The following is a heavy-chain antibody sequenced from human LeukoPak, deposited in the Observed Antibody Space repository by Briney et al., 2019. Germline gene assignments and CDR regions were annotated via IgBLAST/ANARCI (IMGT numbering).Heavy chain of an antibody. D-gene: IGHD3-10*01. CDR2: INPNSGGT. Sequence: ASVKVSCKASGYTFTGYYMHWVRQAPGQGLEWMGWINPNSGGTNYAQKFQGRVTMTRDTSISTAYMELSRLRSDDTAVYYCARDRIRAGSNWFDPWGQGTLVTVSS. J-gene: IGHJ5*02. CDR1: GYTFTGYY. CDR3: ARDRIRAGSNWFDP. V-gene: IGHV1-2*02.